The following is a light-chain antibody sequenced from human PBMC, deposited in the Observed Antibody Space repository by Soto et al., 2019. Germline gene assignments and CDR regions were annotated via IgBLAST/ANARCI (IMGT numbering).Light chain of an antibody. CDR3: QQFHNYPMSI. J-gene: IGKJ3*01. CDR2: AAD. Sequence: DIQLTQSPSFLSASIGDRVTITCRASPGMSGHLAWYQQKKPGKAPELLIYAADTLQSGVPSRFSGSRSGTEFTLAISSLQPEDVATYYCQQFHNYPMSIFGPGTTVDIK. V-gene: IGKV1-9*01. CDR1: PGMSGH.